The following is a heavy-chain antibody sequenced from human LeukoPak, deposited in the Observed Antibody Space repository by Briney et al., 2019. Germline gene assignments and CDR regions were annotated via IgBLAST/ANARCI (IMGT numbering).Heavy chain of an antibody. CDR1: VGTFRRYA. CDR2: IIPIRGKA. CDR3: AGPSATVTTPAPMDYYYYGMDV. J-gene: IGHJ6*02. Sequence: SVNVSRQSWVGTFRRYAIRWVRQAPGQGRECMGRIIPIRGKAKYAQKFQGRVTITADKSTSTAYMELSSLRSEDTAVYYCAGPSATVTTPAPMDYYYYGMDVWGQGTTFTVSS. V-gene: IGHV1-69*04. D-gene: IGHD4-17*01.